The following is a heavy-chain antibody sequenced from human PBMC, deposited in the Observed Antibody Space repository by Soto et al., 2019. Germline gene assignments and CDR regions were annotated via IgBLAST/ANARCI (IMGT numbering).Heavy chain of an antibody. CDR3: AKPNDGYSSSLMRYGMDV. Sequence: EVQLLESGGGLVQPGGSLRLSCAASGFTFSSYAMSWVRQAPGKGLEWVSTLSSSGGSTYYADSVTGRFTISRDNSKNTLYLQMNSLRVEDTAVYYCAKPNDGYSSSLMRYGMDVWGQGTTVTVSS. CDR2: LSSSGGST. V-gene: IGHV3-23*01. D-gene: IGHD6-13*01. CDR1: GFTFSSYA. J-gene: IGHJ6*02.